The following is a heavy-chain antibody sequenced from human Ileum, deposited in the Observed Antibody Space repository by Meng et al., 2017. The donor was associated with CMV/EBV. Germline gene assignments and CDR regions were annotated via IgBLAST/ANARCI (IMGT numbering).Heavy chain of an antibody. CDR1: GGSISISGYY. D-gene: IGHD1-26*01. CDR3: ARLWYSGTLFDY. J-gene: IGHJ4*02. V-gene: IGHV4-39*07. Sequence: CTVSGGSISISGYYWGWSRQPPGKGLEWIGSIYNSGSTYYNPSLKSRATISIDTSKNQFSLKLSSVTAADTAVYYCARLWYSGTLFDYWGQGTLVTVSS. CDR2: IYNSGST.